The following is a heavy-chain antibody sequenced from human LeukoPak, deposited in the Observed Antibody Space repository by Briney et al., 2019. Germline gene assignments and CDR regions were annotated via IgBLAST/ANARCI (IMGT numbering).Heavy chain of an antibody. J-gene: IGHJ4*02. CDR1: GGSISSYY. CDR2: IYYSGST. Sequence: SETLSLTCTVSGGSISSYYWSWIRQPPGKGLEWIGYIYYSGSTNYNPSLKSRLTISVDTSKNQFSLKLSSVTASDTAVYYCARQGIQVWLPFDYGGQGTPVTVSS. CDR3: ARQGIQVWLPFDY. V-gene: IGHV4-59*08. D-gene: IGHD5-18*01.